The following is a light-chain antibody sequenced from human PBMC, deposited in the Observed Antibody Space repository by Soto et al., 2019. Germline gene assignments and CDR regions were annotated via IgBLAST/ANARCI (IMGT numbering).Light chain of an antibody. CDR2: DVT. Sequence: QSALTQPRSVSGSPGQSVTISCTGTSSDVGRYNYVSWYQQHPGKAPKLIIYDVTKRPSGVPDRCSGSKSGNTASLTISGLQAEDEVDYYCCSYAGGYIFVFGTRTKVTVL. CDR1: SSDVGRYNY. CDR3: CSYAGGYIFV. J-gene: IGLJ1*01. V-gene: IGLV2-11*01.